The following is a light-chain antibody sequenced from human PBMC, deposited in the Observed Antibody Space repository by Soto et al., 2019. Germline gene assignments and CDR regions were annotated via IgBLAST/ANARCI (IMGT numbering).Light chain of an antibody. V-gene: IGKV1-33*01. CDR2: DAS. J-gene: IGKJ4*01. CDR1: QGISKS. CDR3: QPYDDLPFT. Sequence: DIQMTQSPSSLSASVGDRVTITCQADQGISKSLSWYQQKPGMAPKLLIYDASNLETGVPSRFSGSGSGIDFTLTISSLQPEDLGRYYCQPYDDLPFTFGEGTKV.